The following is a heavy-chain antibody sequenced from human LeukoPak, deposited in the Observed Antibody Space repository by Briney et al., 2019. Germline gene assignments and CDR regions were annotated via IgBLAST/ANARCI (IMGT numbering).Heavy chain of an antibody. CDR2: IKQDGNKK. D-gene: IGHD1-26*01. J-gene: IGHJ4*02. V-gene: IGHV3-7*01. CDR3: AREGIYSGSYVPLAHFDY. Sequence: GGSLRLSCAASGFTFNSYWMAWVRQAPGKGLEWVANIKQDGNKKYYVDSVKGRFTISRDNAKNSLYLQMNSLRVEDTAVYYCAREGIYSGSYVPLAHFDYWGQGTLVTVSS. CDR1: GFTFNSYW.